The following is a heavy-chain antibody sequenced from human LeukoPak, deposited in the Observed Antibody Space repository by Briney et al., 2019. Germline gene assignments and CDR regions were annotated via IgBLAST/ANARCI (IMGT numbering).Heavy chain of an antibody. CDR1: GGSISSSSYY. CDR3: TRVHRNYYDNGVYSGHFDY. D-gene: IGHD3-22*01. CDR2: IYYSGST. Sequence: SETLSLTCTVSGGSISSSSYYWGWIRQPPGKGLEWIGSIYYSGSTYYNPSLKSRVTMSLDTSKNQFSLKLSSVTAADTAVYYCTRVHRNYYDNGVYSGHFDYWGQGTLVTVSS. J-gene: IGHJ4*02. V-gene: IGHV4-39*07.